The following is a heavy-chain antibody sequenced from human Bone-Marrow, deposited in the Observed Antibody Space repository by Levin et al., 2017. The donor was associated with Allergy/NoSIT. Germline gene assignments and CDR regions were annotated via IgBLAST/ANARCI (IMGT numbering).Heavy chain of an antibody. CDR2: INHSRGST. CDR1: GGSFSGYY. CDR3: ARDAAIAVGANPVNY. Sequence: SETLSLNCAVYGGSFSGYYWSWIRQPPGKGLEWIGEINHSRGSTNYNPSLKSRVTISVDTSTNQFSLKLSSVTAADTAVYYCARDAAIAVGANPVNYWGQGTLVTVSS. D-gene: IGHD6-19*01. V-gene: IGHV4-34*01. J-gene: IGHJ4*02.